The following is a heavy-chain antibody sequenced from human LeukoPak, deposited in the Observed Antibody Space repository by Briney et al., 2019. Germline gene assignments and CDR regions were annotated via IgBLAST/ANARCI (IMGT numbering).Heavy chain of an antibody. Sequence: ASVKVSCKTSGYTFTSHSISWVRQAPGQGLEWMGWISAYNGNTNYAQKLQGRVTMTTDTSTSTAYMELRSLRSDDTAVYYCARAPYCNGGSCYPDYWGQGTLVTVSS. CDR2: ISAYNGNT. CDR1: GYTFTSHS. D-gene: IGHD2-15*01. J-gene: IGHJ4*02. CDR3: ARAPYCNGGSCYPDY. V-gene: IGHV1-18*01.